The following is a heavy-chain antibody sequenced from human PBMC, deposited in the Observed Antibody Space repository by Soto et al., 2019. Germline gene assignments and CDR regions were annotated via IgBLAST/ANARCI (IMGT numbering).Heavy chain of an antibody. V-gene: IGHV4-61*01. Sequence: KPSETLSLTCTVSGGSVSSDIYYWSWIRQPPGKGLEWIGQIYHIGSTNYNPSLESRITISIDTPKNQFSLKLSSVTAADTAVYFCARDHYCSCGTCYSPYGMYVWGQGTTVTVSS. D-gene: IGHD2-15*01. J-gene: IGHJ6*02. CDR2: IYHIGST. CDR1: GGSVSSDIYY. CDR3: ARDHYCSCGTCYSPYGMYV.